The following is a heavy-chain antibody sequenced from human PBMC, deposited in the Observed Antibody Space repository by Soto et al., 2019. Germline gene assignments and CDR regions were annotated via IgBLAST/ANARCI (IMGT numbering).Heavy chain of an antibody. J-gene: IGHJ4*02. V-gene: IGHV4-30-4*01. D-gene: IGHD1-7*01. CDR1: GGSISSGNYY. Sequence: QVQLQESGPGLVKPSQTLSLTCTVSGGSISSGNYYWSWIRQPPGKGLEWIGFMSYSGSTSYNASLKSRVTTPXXXSXXQFSLNLSFVTAADTAVYYCATMGTPATGLYYFDNWGQGTLVTVSS. CDR2: MSYSGST. CDR3: ATMGTPATGLYYFDN.